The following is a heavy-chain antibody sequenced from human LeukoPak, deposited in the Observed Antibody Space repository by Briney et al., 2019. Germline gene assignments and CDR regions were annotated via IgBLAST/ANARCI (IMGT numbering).Heavy chain of an antibody. CDR1: GGTLSSYA. J-gene: IGHJ5*02. CDR3: ARDYYGSGSYFFDP. V-gene: IGHV1-69*04. Sequence: SVKVSCKASGGTLSSYAISWVRQAPGQGLEWMGRIIPILGIANYAQKFQGRVTITADESTSTAYMELSSLRSEDTAVYYCARDYYGSGSYFFDPWGQGTLVTVSS. D-gene: IGHD3-10*01. CDR2: IIPILGIA.